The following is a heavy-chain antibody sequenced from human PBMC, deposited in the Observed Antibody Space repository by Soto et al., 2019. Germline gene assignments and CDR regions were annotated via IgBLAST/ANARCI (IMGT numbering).Heavy chain of an antibody. Sequence: PGGSLRLSCAASGFTFSSYGMHWVRQAPGKGLEWVAVISYDGSNKYYADSVKGRFTISRDNSKNTLYLQMNSLRAEDTAVYYCAKDRAGARWLQFFDYWGQGTLVTVSS. V-gene: IGHV3-30*18. CDR2: ISYDGSNK. CDR1: GFTFSSYG. D-gene: IGHD5-12*01. CDR3: AKDRAGARWLQFFDY. J-gene: IGHJ4*02.